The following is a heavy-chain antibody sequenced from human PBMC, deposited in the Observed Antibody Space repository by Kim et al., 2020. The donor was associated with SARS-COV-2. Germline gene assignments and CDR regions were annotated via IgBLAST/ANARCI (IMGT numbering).Heavy chain of an antibody. D-gene: IGHD3-10*01. CDR3: ARGGHGYYGSGSYILGYFDY. J-gene: IGHJ4*02. CDR1: GGSFSGYY. V-gene: IGHV4-34*01. Sequence: SETLSLTCAVYGGSFSGYYWSWIRQPPGKGLEWIGEINHSGSTNYNPSLKSRVTISVDTSKNQFSLKLSSVTAADTAVYYCARGGHGYYGSGSYILGYFDYWGQGTLVTVSS. CDR2: INHSGST.